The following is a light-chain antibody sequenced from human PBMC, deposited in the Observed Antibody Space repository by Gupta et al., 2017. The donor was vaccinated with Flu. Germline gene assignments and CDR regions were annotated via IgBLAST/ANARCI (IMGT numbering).Light chain of an antibody. CDR2: ENN. CDR1: SSNIGTNRG. Sequence: QSVLTQPPSVSGAPGQRVTISCTGRSSNIGTNRGVHWYQQLPGTVPKLLIYENNNRPSGVPDRFSGSKSGTSASLAITGLQAEDEADYYCQSYDSSLSGWVFGGGTKVTVL. V-gene: IGLV1-40*01. CDR3: QSYDSSLSGWV. J-gene: IGLJ3*02.